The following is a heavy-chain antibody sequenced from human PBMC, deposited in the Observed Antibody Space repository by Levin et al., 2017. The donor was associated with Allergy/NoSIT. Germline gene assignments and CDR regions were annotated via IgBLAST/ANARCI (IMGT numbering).Heavy chain of an antibody. CDR1: GYRFTNYW. CDR2: IHPGDFDV. Sequence: GESLKISCKASGYRFTNYWIAWVRQMPGKGLEWMGIIHPGDFDVRYSPSFQGQVTISADRWFSTAYLQWTSLKASDTAMYYCARLARMGTTETIDFWGQGTLVTVSS. V-gene: IGHV5-51*01. CDR3: ARLARMGTTETIDF. D-gene: IGHD1-1*01. J-gene: IGHJ4*02.